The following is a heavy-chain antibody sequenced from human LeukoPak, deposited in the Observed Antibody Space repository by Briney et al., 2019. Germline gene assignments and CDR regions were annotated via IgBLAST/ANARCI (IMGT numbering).Heavy chain of an antibody. D-gene: IGHD5-24*01. CDR3: ARGGDTDGYLSLANY. V-gene: IGHV3-23*01. J-gene: IGHJ4*02. Sequence: GGSLRLSCAASGFTFSSYAMSWVRQAPGKGLEWVSAISGSGGSTYYADSVKGRFTISRDNSKNTLYLQMNSLRAEDTAVYYCARGGDTDGYLSLANYWGQGTLVTVSS. CDR1: GFTFSSYA. CDR2: ISGSGGST.